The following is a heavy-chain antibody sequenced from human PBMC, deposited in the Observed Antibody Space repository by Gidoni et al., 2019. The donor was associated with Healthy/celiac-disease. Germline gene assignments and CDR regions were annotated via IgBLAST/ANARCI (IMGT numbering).Heavy chain of an antibody. CDR2: ISAYNGNT. V-gene: IGHV1-18*01. Sequence: QVQLVQSGAEVKKPGASVKVSCKASGYTFTSYGISWVRQAPGQGLEWMGWISAYNGNTNYAQKLQGRVTMTTDTSTSTAYMELRSLRSDDTAVYYCARVEADRIAALPEGPGQFDYWGQGTLVTVSS. CDR1: GYTFTSYG. CDR3: ARVEADRIAALPEGPGQFDY. J-gene: IGHJ4*02. D-gene: IGHD6-6*01.